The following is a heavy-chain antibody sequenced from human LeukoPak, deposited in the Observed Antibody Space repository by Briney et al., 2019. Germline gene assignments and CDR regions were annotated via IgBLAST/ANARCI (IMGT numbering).Heavy chain of an antibody. J-gene: IGHJ4*02. Sequence: GGSLRLSCVASGLSVSNNYMNWVRQAPGEGLEWVSALYIGGNTYYVDSVRGRFTISRDNSKNTLYLQMNSLRAEDTAIYYCMAAAGYNYGQCWGQGTQVTVSS. CDR3: MAAAGYNYGQC. V-gene: IGHV3-53*01. CDR2: LYIGGNT. D-gene: IGHD5-18*01. CDR1: GLSVSNNY.